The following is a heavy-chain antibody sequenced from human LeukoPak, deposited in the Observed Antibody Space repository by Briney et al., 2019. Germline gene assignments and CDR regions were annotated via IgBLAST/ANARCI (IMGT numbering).Heavy chain of an antibody. D-gene: IGHD3-22*01. Sequence: QPGGTLRLSCAASGFTFSSYAMSWVRQAPGKGLEWASTISNSDGNTYYADSVKGRFTISRDNSKNTLYLQMNSLTAEDTAIYYCAKGWITLIVHFAFDIWGQGTMVTVSS. J-gene: IGHJ3*02. CDR3: AKGWITLIVHFAFDI. V-gene: IGHV3-23*01. CDR1: GFTFSSYA. CDR2: ISNSDGNT.